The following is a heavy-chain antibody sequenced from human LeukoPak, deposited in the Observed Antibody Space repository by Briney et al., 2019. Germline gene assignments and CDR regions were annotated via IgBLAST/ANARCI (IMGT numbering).Heavy chain of an antibody. D-gene: IGHD2-2*01. CDR2: ITGSGRDT. CDR1: GFTFITYA. CDR3: AKGTLGSCSGATCYDFDN. V-gene: IGHV3-23*01. J-gene: IGHJ4*02. Sequence: GGSLRLSCAASGFTFITYAMNWVRHAPGKRLEWVSSITGSGRDTYYAGSVKGRITISRDNSRNTLYLQMNSLRAEDTALYYCAKGTLGSCSGATCYDFDNWGQGTLVTVSS.